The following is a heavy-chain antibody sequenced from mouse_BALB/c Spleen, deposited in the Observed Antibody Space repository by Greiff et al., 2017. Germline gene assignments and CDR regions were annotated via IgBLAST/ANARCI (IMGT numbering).Heavy chain of an antibody. D-gene: IGHD1-1*02. CDR2: IDPENGDT. CDR3: NAYGGFAY. Sequence: VQLKESGAELVRSGASVKLSCTASGFNIKDYYMHWVKQRPEQGLEWIGWIDPENGDTEYAPKFQGKATMTADTSSNTAYLQLSSLTSEDTAVYYCNAYGGFAYWGQGTLVTVSA. CDR1: GFNIKDYY. J-gene: IGHJ3*01. V-gene: IGHV14-4*02.